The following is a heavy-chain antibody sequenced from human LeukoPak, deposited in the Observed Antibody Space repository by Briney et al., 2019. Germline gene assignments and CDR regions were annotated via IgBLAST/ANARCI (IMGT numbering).Heavy chain of an antibody. J-gene: IGHJ4*02. CDR3: VDFYDSSFDY. Sequence: PGGSLRLSCAASGFTFSSYEMNWVRQAPGKGLEWVSYISSSGSTIYYADSVKGRFTISRDNSKNTLYLQMNSLRAEDTAVYYCVDFYDSSFDYWGQGTLVTVSS. CDR2: ISSSGSTI. CDR1: GFTFSSYE. V-gene: IGHV3-48*03. D-gene: IGHD3-22*01.